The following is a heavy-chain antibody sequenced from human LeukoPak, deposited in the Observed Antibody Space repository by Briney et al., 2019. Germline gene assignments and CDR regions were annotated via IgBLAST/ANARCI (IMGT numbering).Heavy chain of an antibody. J-gene: IGHJ4*02. CDR2: IYYSGST. Sequence: SETLSLTCTVSGGSISSGDYYWSWIRQPPGKGLEWIGYIYYSGSTNYNPSLKSRVTISVDTSKNQFSLKLSSVTAADTAVYYCARGSYYYDSSGLGYYFDYWGQGTLVTVSS. CDR1: GGSISSGDYY. V-gene: IGHV4-61*08. D-gene: IGHD3-22*01. CDR3: ARGSYYYDSSGLGYYFDY.